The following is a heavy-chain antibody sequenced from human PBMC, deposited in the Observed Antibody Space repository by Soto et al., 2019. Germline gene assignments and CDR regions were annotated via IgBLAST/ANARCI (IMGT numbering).Heavy chain of an antibody. J-gene: IGHJ4*02. CDR2: IDIGGNT. V-gene: IGHV3-66*01. D-gene: IGHD2-2*01. Sequence: EVQVVESGGGLVQPGGSLRLSCAASGFSVTNNYMNWVRQAPGKGLEWVSIIDIGGNTYYADSVKDKFTISRDNSRNTLYVHMDSLRDQATPVYYGARVRGSTGYLDSEYCFENWGQGTPVTVTP. CDR3: ARVRGSTGYLDSEYCFEN. CDR1: GFSVTNNY.